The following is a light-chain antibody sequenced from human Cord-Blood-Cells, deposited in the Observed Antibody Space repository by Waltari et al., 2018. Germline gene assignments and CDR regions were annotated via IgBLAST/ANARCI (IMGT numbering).Light chain of an antibody. J-gene: IGLJ3*02. CDR2: KDS. V-gene: IGLV3-25*03. Sequence: SYDLRQPPSVSVSPGQTARPTCYGDALPKQYAKWYQQMPGQAPELVIYKDSERPSGVPERFSGSSSGTTVTLTISGVQEEDEADYYCQSADSSGTYWVFGGGTKLTVL. CDR1: ALPKQY. CDR3: QSADSSGTYWV.